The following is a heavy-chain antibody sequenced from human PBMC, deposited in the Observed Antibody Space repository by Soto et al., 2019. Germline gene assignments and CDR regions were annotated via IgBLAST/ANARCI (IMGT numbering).Heavy chain of an antibody. J-gene: IGHJ4*02. Sequence: GGSLRLSCAASGFTFSSYGMHWVRQAPGKGLEWVAVISYDGSNKYYADSAKGRFTISRDNSKNTLYLQMNSLRAEDTAVYYCAKDLSAYGDYSPDYWGQGTLVTVSS. D-gene: IGHD4-17*01. CDR2: ISYDGSNK. V-gene: IGHV3-30*18. CDR1: GFTFSSYG. CDR3: AKDLSAYGDYSPDY.